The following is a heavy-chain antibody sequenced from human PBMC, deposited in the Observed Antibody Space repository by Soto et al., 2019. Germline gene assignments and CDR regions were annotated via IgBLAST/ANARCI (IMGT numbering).Heavy chain of an antibody. D-gene: IGHD2-2*01. CDR2: ICHSGST. V-gene: IGHV4-30-2*01. CDR1: GGYISSGGDS. J-gene: IGHJ4*02. CDR3: AAGGALPRYY. Sequence: PSETLSLTWAVSGGYISSGGDSWSWIRQPPGKGLEWIGYICHSGSTYYNPSLKSRVTISVDRSKNQFSLKLSSVTAADTAVYYCAAGGALPRYYWGQGTLVTVSS.